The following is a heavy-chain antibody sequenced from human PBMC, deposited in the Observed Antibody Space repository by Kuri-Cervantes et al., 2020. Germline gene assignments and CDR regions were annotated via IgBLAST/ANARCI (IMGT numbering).Heavy chain of an antibody. V-gene: IGHV4-34*01. CDR2: INHSGST. J-gene: IGHJ1*01. CDR1: GGSFSGYY. D-gene: IGHD3-22*01. Sequence: GSLRLSCAVYGGSFSGYYWSWIRQPPGKGLEWIGEINHSGSTNYNPSLKSRVTISVDTSKNQFSLKLSSVTAADTAVYYCARYSSLYYYDSGGYSEYFQHWGQGTLVTVSS. CDR3: ARYSSLYYYDSGGYSEYFQH.